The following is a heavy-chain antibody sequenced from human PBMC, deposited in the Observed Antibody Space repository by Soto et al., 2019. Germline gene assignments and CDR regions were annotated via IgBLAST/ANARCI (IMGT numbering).Heavy chain of an antibody. J-gene: IGHJ4*02. CDR2: ISGSGGST. V-gene: IGHV3-23*01. CDR1: GFTFSSYA. Sequence: EVQLLESGGGLVQPGGSLRLSCAASGFTFSSYAMSWVRQAPGKGLEWVSAISGSGGSTYYADSVKGRFTISRDNSKNTLYLQMNSLRAEDTAVYYCAKDPEAEYYDFWSGYSTPYYFDYWGQGTLVTVSS. CDR3: AKDPEAEYYDFWSGYSTPYYFDY. D-gene: IGHD3-3*01.